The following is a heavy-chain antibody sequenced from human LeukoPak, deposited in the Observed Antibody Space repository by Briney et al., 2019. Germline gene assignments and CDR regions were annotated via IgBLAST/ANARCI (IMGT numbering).Heavy chain of an antibody. CDR2: INAGNGNT. V-gene: IGHV1-3*01. J-gene: IGHJ4*02. D-gene: IGHD3-9*01. CDR1: GYTFTSYA. Sequence: ASVKVSCKASGYTFTSYAMHWVRQAPGQRLEWMGWINAGNGNTKYSQKFQGRVTITRDTSASTAYMELSSLGSEDTAVYYCARKDDILTGSLDYWGQGTLVTVSS. CDR3: ARKDDILTGSLDY.